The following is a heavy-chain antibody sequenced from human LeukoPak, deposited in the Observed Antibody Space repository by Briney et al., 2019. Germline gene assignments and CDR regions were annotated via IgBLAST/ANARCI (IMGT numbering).Heavy chain of an antibody. D-gene: IGHD3-3*01. CDR3: ARHLKADFWSGYSFDP. Sequence: PSETLSLTCTVSGGSISSSSYYWGWIRQPPGKGLEWIGSIYYSGSTYYNPSLKSRATISVDTSKNQFSLKLSSVTAADTAVYYCARHLKADFWSGYSFDPWGQGTLVTVSS. CDR2: IYYSGST. J-gene: IGHJ5*02. CDR1: GGSISSSSYY. V-gene: IGHV4-39*01.